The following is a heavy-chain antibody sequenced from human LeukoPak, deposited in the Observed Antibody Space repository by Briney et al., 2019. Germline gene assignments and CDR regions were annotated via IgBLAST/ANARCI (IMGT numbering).Heavy chain of an antibody. CDR3: SGRYGPGPV. CDR1: GCSFAAHH. V-gene: IGHV1-2*02. Sequence: ASVKVSRKASGCSFAAHHIHWVRQAPGRGLEWMGWILPDGRDTKYSQKFRDRMTLTTDTSTNTAYMELSRLTPDDTAVYYCSGRYGPGPVWGQGTLISASP. D-gene: IGHD3-10*01. CDR2: ILPDGRDT. J-gene: IGHJ4*02.